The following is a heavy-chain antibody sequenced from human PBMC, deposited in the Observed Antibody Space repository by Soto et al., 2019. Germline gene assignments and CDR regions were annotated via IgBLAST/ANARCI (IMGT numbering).Heavy chain of an antibody. V-gene: IGHV1-69*08. D-gene: IGHD3-22*01. CDR2: IIPILGIA. CDR3: ARDTPQTDYYDSSGYYLVN. CDR1: GGTFSSYT. Sequence: QVQLVQSGAEVKKPGSSVKVSCKASGGTFSSYTISWVRQAPGQGLEWMGRIIPILGIANYAQKFQGRVTITADKSTSTAYMELSSLRSEDTAVYYCARDTPQTDYYDSSGYYLVNWGQGTLVTVSS. J-gene: IGHJ4*02.